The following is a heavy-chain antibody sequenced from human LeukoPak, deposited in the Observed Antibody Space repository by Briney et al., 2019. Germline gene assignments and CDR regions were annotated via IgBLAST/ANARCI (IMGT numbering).Heavy chain of an antibody. CDR3: ARSQYGVDVDY. D-gene: IGHD3-3*01. Sequence: SETLSLTCAVSGYSISSGYYWGRIRQPPGKGLEWIGSIYHSGSTYYNPSLKSRVTISVDTSKNQFSLKLSSVTAADTAVYYCARSQYGVDVDYWGQGTLVTVSS. J-gene: IGHJ4*02. CDR2: IYHSGST. V-gene: IGHV4-38-2*01. CDR1: GYSISSGYY.